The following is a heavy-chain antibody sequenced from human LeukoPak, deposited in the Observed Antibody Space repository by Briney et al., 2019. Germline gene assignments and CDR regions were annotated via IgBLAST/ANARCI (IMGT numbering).Heavy chain of an antibody. CDR3: AREGGYDVYYYYMDV. D-gene: IGHD5-12*01. J-gene: IGHJ6*03. CDR2: ISSSSSYI. CDR1: GFTFSAFT. V-gene: IGHV3-21*01. Sequence: PGGSLRLSCVVSGFTFSAFTMNWVRQAPGKGLEWVSSISSSSSYIYYADSVKGRFTISRDNAKSSLYLQMNSLRAEDTAVYYCAREGGYDVYYYYMDVWGKGTTVTVSS.